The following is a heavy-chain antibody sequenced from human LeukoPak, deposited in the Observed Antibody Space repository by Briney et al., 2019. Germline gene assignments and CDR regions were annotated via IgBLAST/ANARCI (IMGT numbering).Heavy chain of an antibody. CDR3: AKHFCTGLDCSLFDS. CDR1: GVTMSHYG. V-gene: IGHV3-23*01. Sequence: GGSLRLSCAASGVTMSHYGVSWVRQAPGKGLEWLSGIRSAVETTHYADSVKGRFIISRDNSKNALSLQLNSLRPEDTALYYCAKHFCTGLDCSLFDSWGQGTLVTVSS. D-gene: IGHD3/OR15-3a*01. CDR2: IRSAVETT. J-gene: IGHJ4*02.